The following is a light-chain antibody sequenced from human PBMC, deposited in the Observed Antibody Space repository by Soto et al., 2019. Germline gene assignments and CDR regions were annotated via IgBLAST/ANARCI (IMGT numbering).Light chain of an antibody. CDR3: QQYGGSPRT. CDR2: GAS. CDR1: QSVSSSY. J-gene: IGKJ2*01. V-gene: IGKV3-20*01. Sequence: EIVLTQSPGTLSLSPGERATLSCRASQSVSSSYLAWYQQKPGQAPRLLIYGASSWATGIPDRFSGSGSGTDFTLTISRLEPEDFAVYYCQQYGGSPRTFGQGTKLEIK.